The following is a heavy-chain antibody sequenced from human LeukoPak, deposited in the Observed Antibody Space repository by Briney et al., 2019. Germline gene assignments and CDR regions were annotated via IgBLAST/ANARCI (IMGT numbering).Heavy chain of an antibody. J-gene: IGHJ4*02. CDR1: GGSISSGSYY. D-gene: IGHD1-26*01. CDR3: ARDPSYSGSLDY. CDR2: IYTSGNT. V-gene: IGHV4-61*02. Sequence: SQTLSLTCTVSGGSISSGSYYWSWIRQPAGKGLEWIGRIYTSGNTNYNPSLKSRVTISVDTSKNQFSLKLSSVTAADTAVYYCARDPSYSGSLDYWGQGTLVTVSS.